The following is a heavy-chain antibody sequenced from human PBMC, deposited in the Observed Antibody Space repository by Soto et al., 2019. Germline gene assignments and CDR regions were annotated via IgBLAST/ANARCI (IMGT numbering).Heavy chain of an antibody. CDR2: MNPNSGNT. CDR1: GGANSGDD. Sequence: KVSRTTAGGANSGDDVSWGRHANEQGLEWMGWMNPNSGNTGYAQKFQGRVTMTRNTSISTAYMELSSLRSEDTAVYYCARLRNYDSSRSYYQDGFD. V-gene: IGHV1-8*01. J-gene: IGHJ3*02. CDR3: ARLRNYDSSRSYYQDGFD. D-gene: IGHD3-22*01.